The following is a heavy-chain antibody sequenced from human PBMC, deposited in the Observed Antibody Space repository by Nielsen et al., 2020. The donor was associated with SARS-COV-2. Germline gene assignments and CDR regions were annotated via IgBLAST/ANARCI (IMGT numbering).Heavy chain of an antibody. CDR1: GFTFSSYS. V-gene: IGHV3-48*04. CDR3: ATRQRIPAAIFGWKYWFDP. CDR2: ISSSGSTI. J-gene: IGHJ5*02. D-gene: IGHD2-2*01. Sequence: GGSLRLSCAASGFTFSSYSMNWVRQAPGKGLEWVSYISSSGSTIYYADSVKGRFTISRDNAKNSLYLQMNSLRAEDTAVYYCATRQRIPAAIFGWKYWFDPWGQGTLVTVSS.